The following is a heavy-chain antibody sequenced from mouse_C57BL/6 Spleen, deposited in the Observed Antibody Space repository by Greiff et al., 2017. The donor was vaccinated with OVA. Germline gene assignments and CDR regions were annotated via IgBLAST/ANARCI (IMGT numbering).Heavy chain of an antibody. Sequence: QVQLQQPGAELVRPGSSVKLSCKASGYTFTSYWMHWVKQRPIQGLEWIGNIDPSDSETHYSQKFKDKATLTVDKSSSTAYMQLSSLTSEDSAVYYCARLHYYGSSYGAMDYWGQGTSVTVSS. J-gene: IGHJ4*01. D-gene: IGHD1-1*01. CDR1: GYTFTSYW. CDR2: IDPSDSET. CDR3: ARLHYYGSSYGAMDY. V-gene: IGHV1-52*01.